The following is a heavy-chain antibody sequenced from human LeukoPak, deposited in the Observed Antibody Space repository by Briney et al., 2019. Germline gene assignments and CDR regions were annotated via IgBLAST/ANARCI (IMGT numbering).Heavy chain of an antibody. CDR1: GYTFTSYD. CDR2: MNPNRGNT. J-gene: IGHJ5*02. Sequence: ASVKVSCKASGYTFTSYDINWVRQATGQGLEWMGWMNPNRGNTGYAQKFQGRVTMTRNTSISTAYMELSSLRSEDTAVYYCARDKRGPYCSSTSCYSVYWFDPWGQGTLVTVSS. CDR3: ARDKRGPYCSSTSCYSVYWFDP. D-gene: IGHD2-2*01. V-gene: IGHV1-8*01.